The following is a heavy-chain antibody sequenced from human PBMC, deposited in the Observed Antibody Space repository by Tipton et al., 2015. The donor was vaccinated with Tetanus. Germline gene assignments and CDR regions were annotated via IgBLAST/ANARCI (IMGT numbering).Heavy chain of an antibody. Sequence: LRLSCTVSGASVSRSSHYWTWIRQPPGKELEWVGYVYYSGSTNYHPSLKGRLTISVDTSKNQFSLNLRSVITADTAVYYCARANNDYPKKGPFDYWGQGSLVIVSS. D-gene: IGHD5-12*01. J-gene: IGHJ4*02. V-gene: IGHV4-61*01. CDR1: GASVSRSSHY. CDR3: ARANNDYPKKGPFDY. CDR2: VYYSGST.